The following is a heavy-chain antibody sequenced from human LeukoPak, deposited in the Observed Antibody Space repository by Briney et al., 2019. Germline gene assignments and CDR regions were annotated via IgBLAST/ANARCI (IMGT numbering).Heavy chain of an antibody. CDR2: ISGDGSVT. Sequence: AGGSPRLSCAASGFTFNDYPMHWVRQAPGKGLEWVSLISGDGSVTYYADSVKGRFTISRDNSKNSLYLQMNSLRLEDTAFYYCATGSQPGTTFDYWGQGTLVTASS. CDR1: GFTFNDYP. V-gene: IGHV3-43*02. J-gene: IGHJ4*02. CDR3: ATGSQPGTTFDY. D-gene: IGHD1-14*01.